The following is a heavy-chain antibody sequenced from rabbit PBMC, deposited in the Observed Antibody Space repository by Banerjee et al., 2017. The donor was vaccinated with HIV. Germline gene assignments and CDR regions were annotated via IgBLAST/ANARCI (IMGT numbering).Heavy chain of an antibody. V-gene: IGHV1S40*01. Sequence: QSLEESGGDLVKPGASLTLTCTASGVSFSSNYYMCWVRQAPGKGLEWIACIDSGSSVFTYFASWAKGRFTISKTSSTTVTLQMTSLTAADTATYFCARDSGSSFSSYGMDLWGPGTLVTVS. CDR1: GVSFSSNYY. J-gene: IGHJ6*01. CDR3: ARDSGSSFSSYGMDL. CDR2: IDSGSSVFT. D-gene: IGHD8-1*01.